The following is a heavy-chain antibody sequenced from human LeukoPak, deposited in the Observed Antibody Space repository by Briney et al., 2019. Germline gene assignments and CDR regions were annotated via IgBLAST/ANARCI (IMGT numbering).Heavy chain of an antibody. CDR2: INHSGST. CDR1: GGSFSGYY. J-gene: IGHJ4*02. V-gene: IGHV4-34*01. CDR3: ARNRRGYSYGPFDY. Sequence: PSETLSLTCAVYGGSFSGYYWSWIRQPPGKGLEGIGEINHSGSTNYNPSLKSRVTISVDTSKNQFSLKLSSVTAADTAVYYCARNRRGYSYGPFDYWGQGTLVTVSS. D-gene: IGHD5-18*01.